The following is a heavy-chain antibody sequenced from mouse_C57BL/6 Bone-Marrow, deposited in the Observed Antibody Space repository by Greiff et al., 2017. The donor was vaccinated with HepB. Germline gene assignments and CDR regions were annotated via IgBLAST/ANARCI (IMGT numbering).Heavy chain of an antibody. CDR3: ARWGKSLFDY. CDR2: IYPGDGDT. Sequence: QVQLQHSGPELVKPGASVKISCKASGYAFSSSWMNWVKQRPGKGLEWIGRIYPGDGDTNYNGKFKGKATLTADKSSSTAYMQLSSLTSEDSAVYFCARWGKSLFDYWGQGTTLTVSS. J-gene: IGHJ2*01. CDR1: GYAFSSSW. D-gene: IGHD2-1*01. V-gene: IGHV1-82*01.